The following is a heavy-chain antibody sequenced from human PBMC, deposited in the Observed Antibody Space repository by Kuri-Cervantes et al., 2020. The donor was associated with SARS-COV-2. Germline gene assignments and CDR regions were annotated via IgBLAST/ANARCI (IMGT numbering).Heavy chain of an antibody. V-gene: IGHV3-30*04. CDR3: ARPYSGSYLYWFDP. CDR1: GFTFSSYA. J-gene: IGHJ5*02. CDR2: ISYDGSNK. Sequence: GESLKIPCAASGFTFSSYAMHWVRQAPGKGLEWVAVISYDGSNKYYADSVKGRFTISRDNCKNTLYLQMNSLRAEDTAVYYCARPYSGSYLYWFDPWGQGTRVTVSS. D-gene: IGHD1-26*01.